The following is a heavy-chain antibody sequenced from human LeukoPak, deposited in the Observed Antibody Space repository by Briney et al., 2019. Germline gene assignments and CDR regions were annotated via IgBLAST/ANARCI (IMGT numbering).Heavy chain of an antibody. V-gene: IGHV3-74*01. CDR1: EFSFSIYY. CDR3: VLYGLGSPH. CDR2: INSDGTTT. D-gene: IGHD3-10*01. Sequence: LXXXXAXSEFSFSIYYMHWVRQAPGKGLVWVSRINSDGTTTVYADSVRGRFTISRDNAKNTLYLRMNGLRAEDTAVYYCVLYGLGSPHWGQGTLVTVSS. J-gene: IGHJ4*02.